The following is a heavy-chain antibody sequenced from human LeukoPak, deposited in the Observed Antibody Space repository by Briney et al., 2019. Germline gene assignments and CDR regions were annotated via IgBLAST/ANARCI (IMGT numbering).Heavy chain of an antibody. V-gene: IGHV3-48*03. CDR3: ARDRLIRDAFDV. CDR2: ISSSGSTI. Sequence: GGSLRLSCAASGFTFSSYAMSWVRQAPGKGLEWVSYISSSGSTIYYADSVKGRFTISRDNAKNSLYLQMNSLRAEDTAVYYCARDRLIRDAFDVWGQGTMVTVSS. J-gene: IGHJ3*01. CDR1: GFTFSSYA. D-gene: IGHD3-16*01.